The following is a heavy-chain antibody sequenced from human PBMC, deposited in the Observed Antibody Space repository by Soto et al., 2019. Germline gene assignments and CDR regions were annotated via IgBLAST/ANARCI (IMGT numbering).Heavy chain of an antibody. V-gene: IGHV1-69*01. D-gene: IGHD3-10*01. J-gene: IGHJ5*02. CDR3: ARDSPQAVRFGELLLWFDP. CDR2: IIPIFGTA. Sequence: QVQLVQSGAEVKKPGSSVKVSCKASGGTFSSYAISWVRQAPGQGLEWMGGIIPIFGTANYAQKFQGRVTITGDESTSTAYMELSSVRSEDTAVYYCARDSPQAVRFGELLLWFDPWGQGTLVTVSS. CDR1: GGTFSSYA.